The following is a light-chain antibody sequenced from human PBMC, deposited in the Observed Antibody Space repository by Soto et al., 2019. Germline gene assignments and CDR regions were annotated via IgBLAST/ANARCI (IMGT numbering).Light chain of an antibody. V-gene: IGKV2-28*01. CDR3: IQALKSLT. J-gene: IGKJ5*01. Sequence: IARRQSPLSLPVTPGEPASISCRSNQSILHNNGYNYLDWYMQKQGQSPQLLIYLGSNRAYGVPDRFSGSGSGTDFTMKISRVEAADVGFDYCIQALKSLTFGQGTLEIK. CDR2: LGS. CDR1: QSILHNNGYNY.